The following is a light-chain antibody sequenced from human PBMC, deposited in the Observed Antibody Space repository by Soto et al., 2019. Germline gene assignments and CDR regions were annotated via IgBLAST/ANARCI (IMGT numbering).Light chain of an antibody. Sequence: DLQITQYPSARSASVGDGVTSTCQANKDISHFLNWFQQSPGKAPKVLIYDASSLETGVPSRFTGSGSGTDFTLTISSLQPEDIGTYYCQQYDDLPITFGQGTRLEIK. CDR1: KDISHF. J-gene: IGKJ5*01. V-gene: IGKV1-33*01. CDR2: DAS. CDR3: QQYDDLPIT.